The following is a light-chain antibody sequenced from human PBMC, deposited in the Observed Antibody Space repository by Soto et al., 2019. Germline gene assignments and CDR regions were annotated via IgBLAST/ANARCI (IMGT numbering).Light chain of an antibody. Sequence: DIQMTQSPSSLSASVGDRVTISCRASQSISIYLNWYQQKPGKAPNLLLYAASSLPSGVPLRFSGSGSGTDFTLTISSLQPEDFATYYCQQSYTMPMTFGQGTRLEIK. CDR3: QQSYTMPMT. J-gene: IGKJ5*01. CDR1: QSISIY. V-gene: IGKV1-39*01. CDR2: AAS.